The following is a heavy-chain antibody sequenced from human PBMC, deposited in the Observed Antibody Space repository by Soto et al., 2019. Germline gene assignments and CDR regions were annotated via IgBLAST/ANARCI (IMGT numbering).Heavy chain of an antibody. CDR1: GGSISSGGYY. D-gene: IGHD5-18*01. Sequence: SETLSLTCTVSGGSISSGGYYWSWIRQPPGKGLEWIGEINHSGSTNYNPSLKSRVTISVDTSKNQFSLKLSSATAADTAVYYCARGPKGYSYGYVHYYYYMDVWGKGTTVTVSS. CDR2: INHSGST. J-gene: IGHJ6*03. V-gene: IGHV4-39*07. CDR3: ARGPKGYSYGYVHYYYYMDV.